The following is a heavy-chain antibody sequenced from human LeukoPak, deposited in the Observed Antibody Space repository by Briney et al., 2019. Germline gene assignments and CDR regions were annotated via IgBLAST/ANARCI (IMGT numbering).Heavy chain of an antibody. CDR3: AKMDEWLADYYYYYMDV. Sequence: PGGSLRLSCAASGFTFSSYGMHWVRQAPGKGLEWVAFIRYDGSNKYYADSVKGRFTISRDNSKNTLYLQMNSLRAEDTAVYYCAKMDEWLADYYYYYMDVWSKGTTVTISS. CDR2: IRYDGSNK. J-gene: IGHJ6*03. CDR1: GFTFSSYG. V-gene: IGHV3-30*02. D-gene: IGHD6-19*01.